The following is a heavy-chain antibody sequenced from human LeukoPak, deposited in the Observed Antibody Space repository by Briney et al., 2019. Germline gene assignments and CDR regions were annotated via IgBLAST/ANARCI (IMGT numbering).Heavy chain of an antibody. V-gene: IGHV3-48*03. CDR3: ARDTANGPFVISLDL. CDR2: INSADNVQ. J-gene: IGHJ5*02. Sequence: GGSLRLSCAASGFSLRSSEMNWVRQAPGKGPEWVAHINSADNVQYYTDSVRGRFTMSRDNAKDLLFLQMNSLRDDDTAVYYCARDTANGPFVISLDLWGQGVLVTVSS. CDR1: GFSLRSSE. D-gene: IGHD2-8*01.